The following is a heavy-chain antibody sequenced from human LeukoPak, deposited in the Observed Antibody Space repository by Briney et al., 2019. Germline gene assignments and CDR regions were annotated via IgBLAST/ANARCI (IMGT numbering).Heavy chain of an antibody. D-gene: IGHD3-22*01. CDR1: GGSFSGYY. V-gene: IGHV4-34*01. CDR3: ARGSYDSSGYYYGLVFDY. J-gene: IGHJ4*02. CDR2: INHSGST. Sequence: SETLSLTCAVYGGSFSGYYWSWIRQSPGKGLEWIGEINHSGSTNYNPSLKSRVTISVDTSKNHFSLNLNSVTAADTAVYYCARGSYDSSGYYYGLVFDYWGQGTLVTVSP.